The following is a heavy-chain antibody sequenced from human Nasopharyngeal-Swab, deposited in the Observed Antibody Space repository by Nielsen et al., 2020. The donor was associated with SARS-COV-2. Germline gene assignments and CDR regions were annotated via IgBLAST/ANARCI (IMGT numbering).Heavy chain of an antibody. J-gene: IGHJ5*02. CDR2: INPNSGGT. Sequence: ASVNVSCKASGYTFTGYYMHWVRQAPGQGLEWMGWINPNSGGTNYAQKFQGWVTMTRDTSISTAYMELSRLRSDDTAVYYCARGIVLPQYDENWFDPWGQGTLVTVSS. CDR3: ARGIVLPQYDENWFDP. D-gene: IGHD2-8*01. CDR1: GYTFTGYY. V-gene: IGHV1-2*04.